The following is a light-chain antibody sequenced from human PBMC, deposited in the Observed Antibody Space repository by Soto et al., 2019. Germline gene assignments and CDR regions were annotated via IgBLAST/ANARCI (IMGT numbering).Light chain of an antibody. V-gene: IGKV1-5*03. J-gene: IGKJ2*01. CDR1: ESISSW. CDR2: KAS. CDR3: PQYSSYYA. Sequence: DIQMTQSPSTLSASVGDRVTITCRASESISSWLAWYQQKPGKAPKLLIYKASSLGSGVPSRFSGRGSGTEFSLTISGLQPEDFATYYCPQYSSYYAFGQGTKLEIK.